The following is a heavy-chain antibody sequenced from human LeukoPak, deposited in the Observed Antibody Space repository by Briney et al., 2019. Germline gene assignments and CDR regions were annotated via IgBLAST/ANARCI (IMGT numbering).Heavy chain of an antibody. D-gene: IGHD3-9*01. CDR3: ARSGLELRYFDWLSHPLDY. V-gene: IGHV4-59*01. J-gene: IGHJ4*02. CDR1: GGSLSSYY. CDR2: IYYSGST. Sequence: PSETLSLTCTVSGGSLSSYYWSWIRQPPGKGLEWIGYIYYSGSTNYNPSLKSRVTISVDTSKNQFSLKLSSETAADTAVYYCARSGLELRYFDWLSHPLDYWGQGTLVTVSS.